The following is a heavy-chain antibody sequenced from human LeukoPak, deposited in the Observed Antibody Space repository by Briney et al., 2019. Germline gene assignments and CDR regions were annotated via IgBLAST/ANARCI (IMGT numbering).Heavy chain of an antibody. CDR1: GGSISSSNYY. V-gene: IGHV4-39*07. J-gene: IGHJ5*02. CDR2: TCYSGST. CDR3: ARDSAAAGTGGFDP. D-gene: IGHD6-13*01. Sequence: PSETLSLTCSVSGGSISSSNYYWGWIRQPPGKGLEWIGSTCYSGSTYYNPSLKSRVTISLDTSKNQFSLKLSSVTAADTAVYYCARDSAAAGTGGFDPWGQGTLVTVSS.